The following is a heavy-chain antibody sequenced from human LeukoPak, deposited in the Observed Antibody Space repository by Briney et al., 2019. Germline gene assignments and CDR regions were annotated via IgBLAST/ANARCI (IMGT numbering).Heavy chain of an antibody. CDR1: GGTFSSYA. J-gene: IGHJ6*02. D-gene: IGHD6-19*01. CDR3: ARDDDYSSGWARGMDV. CDR2: IIPIFGTA. Sequence: EASVKVSCKASGGTFSSYAISWVRQAPGQGLEWMGGIIPIFGTANYAQKFQGRVTITADESTSTAYMELSSLRSEDTAVYYCARDDDYSSGWARGMDVWGLGTTVTVSS. V-gene: IGHV1-69*13.